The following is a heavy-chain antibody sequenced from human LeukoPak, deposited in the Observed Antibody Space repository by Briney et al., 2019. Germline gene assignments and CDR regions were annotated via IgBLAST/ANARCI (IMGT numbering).Heavy chain of an antibody. CDR1: GFTFSSYW. Sequence: GGSLRLSCAAPGFTFSSYWMSWVRQAPGKGLKWVANIKQDGSEQYYVDSVKGRLTISRDNAKNSLYLQMSTLRPEDPAVYYCARTMGRGYYGAGIIVWGQGTLVTVSS. D-gene: IGHD3-10*01. CDR3: ARTMGRGYYGAGIIV. CDR2: IKQDGSEQ. J-gene: IGHJ4*02. V-gene: IGHV3-7*01.